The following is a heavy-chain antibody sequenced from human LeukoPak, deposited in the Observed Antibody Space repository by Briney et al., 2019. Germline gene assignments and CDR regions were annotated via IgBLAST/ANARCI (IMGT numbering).Heavy chain of an antibody. V-gene: IGHV3-30*02. Sequence: TGGSLRLSCAASGFTFSSYGMHWVRQAPGKGLEWVAFIRYDGSNKYYADSVKGRFTISRDNPKNTLYLQMNSLRAEDTAVYYCAKDEATDYDILTGYYSPFDYWGQGTLVTVSS. J-gene: IGHJ4*02. D-gene: IGHD3-9*01. CDR1: GFTFSSYG. CDR3: AKDEATDYDILTGYYSPFDY. CDR2: IRYDGSNK.